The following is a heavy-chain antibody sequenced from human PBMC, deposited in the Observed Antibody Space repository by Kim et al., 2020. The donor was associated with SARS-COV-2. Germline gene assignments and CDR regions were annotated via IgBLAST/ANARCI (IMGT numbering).Heavy chain of an antibody. D-gene: IGHD1-7*01. J-gene: IGHJ5*02. Sequence: ADSVKGRFTISRDNAKNSLYLQMNSLRAEDTALYYCAKDLTSGTTNWFDPWGQGTLVTVSS. CDR3: AKDLTSGTTNWFDP. V-gene: IGHV3-9*01.